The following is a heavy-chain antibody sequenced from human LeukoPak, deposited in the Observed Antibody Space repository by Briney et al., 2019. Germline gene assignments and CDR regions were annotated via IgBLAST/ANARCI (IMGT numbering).Heavy chain of an antibody. Sequence: GGSLRLSCAASGFTFSSYSMNWVRQTPGKGLEWVSSISSSSSYIYYADSVKGRFTISRDNAKNSLYLQMNSLRAEDTAVYYCARARFSPWYNWNDGGGYFDYWGQGTLVTVSS. D-gene: IGHD1-1*01. CDR1: GFTFSSYS. J-gene: IGHJ4*02. CDR3: ARARFSPWYNWNDGGGYFDY. CDR2: ISSSSSYI. V-gene: IGHV3-21*01.